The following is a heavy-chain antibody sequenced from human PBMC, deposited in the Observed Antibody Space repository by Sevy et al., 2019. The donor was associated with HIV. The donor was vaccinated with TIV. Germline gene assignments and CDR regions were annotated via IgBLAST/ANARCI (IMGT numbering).Heavy chain of an antibody. CDR2: IGIAGDT. J-gene: IGHJ3*02. D-gene: IGHD6-6*01. V-gene: IGHV3-13*01. CDR3: AREVLSSSSDGFDI. Sequence: GGSLRLSCAASGFTFSSYEMHWVPQLRGGGLEWVSAIGIAGDTFYADSVRGRFTISRENARNSLHLQMNSLRAGDSATYYCAREVLSSSSDGFDIWGQGTMVTVSS. CDR1: GFTFSSYE.